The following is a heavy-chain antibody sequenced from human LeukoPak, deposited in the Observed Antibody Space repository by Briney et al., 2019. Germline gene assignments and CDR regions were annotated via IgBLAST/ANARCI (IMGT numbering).Heavy chain of an antibody. Sequence: GGSLRLSCAASGFTFSNYAMGWVRQAPGKGLEWVSSITGSGGRTYYADSVKGRFTTSRDNSKNTLYLQMNSLRAEDAAVYFCAKAPVTSCRGAYCYPFDSWGQGTLVTVSS. CDR1: GFTFSNYA. CDR2: ITGSGGRT. CDR3: AKAPVTSCRGAYCYPFDS. J-gene: IGHJ4*02. D-gene: IGHD2-21*01. V-gene: IGHV3-23*01.